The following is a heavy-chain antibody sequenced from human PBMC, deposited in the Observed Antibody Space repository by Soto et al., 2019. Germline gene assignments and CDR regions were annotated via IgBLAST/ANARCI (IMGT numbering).Heavy chain of an antibody. V-gene: IGHV3-30*18. D-gene: IGHD6-19*01. CDR3: AKGNSAVSGTFPRH. Sequence: QVQLVESGGGVVQPGRSLRLSCAASGFTFSSYGMHWVRQAPGKGLEWVAVISYDGSNKYYADSVKGRFTISRDNSKNTLYLQMNSLRAEDTAVYYCAKGNSAVSGTFPRHCGQGTMVTVSS. CDR2: ISYDGSNK. J-gene: IGHJ3*01. CDR1: GFTFSSYG.